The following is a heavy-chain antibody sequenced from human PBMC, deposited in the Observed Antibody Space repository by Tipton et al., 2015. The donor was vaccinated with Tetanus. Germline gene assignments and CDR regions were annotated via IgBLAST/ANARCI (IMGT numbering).Heavy chain of an antibody. Sequence: GLVKPSETLSLTCTVSGGSMNSYYWSWIRQPPGKGLEWIGYIYYTGSTNYNPSLKSRVTMSVDTSKRQSSLKLNSVTAADTAVYYCARGWGSSWYYFDYWGQGILVTVSS. V-gene: IGHV4-59*12. CDR2: IYYTGST. CDR3: ARGWGSSWYYFDY. D-gene: IGHD6-13*01. J-gene: IGHJ4*02. CDR1: GGSMNSYY.